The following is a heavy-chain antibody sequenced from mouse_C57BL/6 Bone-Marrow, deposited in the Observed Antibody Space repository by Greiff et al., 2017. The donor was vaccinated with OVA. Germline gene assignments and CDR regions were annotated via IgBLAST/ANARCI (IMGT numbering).Heavy chain of an antibody. CDR3: TTRGLPYAMDY. V-gene: IGHV14-4*01. J-gene: IGHJ4*01. CDR2: IDPENGDT. CDR1: GFNIKDDY. Sequence: VQLKESGAELVRPGASVKLSCTASGFNIKDDYMHWVKQRPEQGLEWIGWIDPENGDTEYASKFQGKATITADTSSNTAYLQLSSLTSEDTAVYYCTTRGLPYAMDYWGQGTSVTVSS. D-gene: IGHD5-5*01.